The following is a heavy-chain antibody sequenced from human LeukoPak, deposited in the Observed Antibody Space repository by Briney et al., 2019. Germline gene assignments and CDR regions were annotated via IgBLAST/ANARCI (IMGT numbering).Heavy chain of an antibody. D-gene: IGHD1-26*01. Sequence: GRSLRLSCAASGFTFSSYAMSWVRQAPGKGLVWVSAISGSGGSTYYADSVKGRFTISRDNSKNTLYLQMNSLRAEDTAVYYCAKDLAGSLLVGATPGDYWGQGTLVTVSS. V-gene: IGHV3-23*01. CDR2: ISGSGGST. CDR3: AKDLAGSLLVGATPGDY. J-gene: IGHJ4*02. CDR1: GFTFSSYA.